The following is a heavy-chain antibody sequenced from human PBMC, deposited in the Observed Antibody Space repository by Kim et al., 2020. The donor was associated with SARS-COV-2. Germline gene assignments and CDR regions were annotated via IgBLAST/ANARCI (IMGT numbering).Heavy chain of an antibody. D-gene: IGHD6-19*01. CDR3: ARRQFTSGWYYFEY. J-gene: IGHJ4*02. V-gene: IGHV3-74*01. Sequence: VDSVKGRCNISRDNAKKTLYMQMNSLRAEDTDVYYCARRQFTSGWYYFEYWGQGTLVTVSS.